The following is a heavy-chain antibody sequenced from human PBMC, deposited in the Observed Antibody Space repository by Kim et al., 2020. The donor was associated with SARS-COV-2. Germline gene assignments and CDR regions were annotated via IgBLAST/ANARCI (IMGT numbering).Heavy chain of an antibody. CDR1: GYTFTSYD. D-gene: IGHD3-9*01. V-gene: IGHV1-8*01. J-gene: IGHJ3*02. Sequence: ASVKVSCKASGYTFTSYDINWVRQATGQGLEWMGWMNPNSGNTGYAQKFQGRVTMTRNTSISTAYMELSSLRSEDTAVYYCARGLDWVDAFDIWGQGTMVTVSS. CDR2: MNPNSGNT. CDR3: ARGLDWVDAFDI.